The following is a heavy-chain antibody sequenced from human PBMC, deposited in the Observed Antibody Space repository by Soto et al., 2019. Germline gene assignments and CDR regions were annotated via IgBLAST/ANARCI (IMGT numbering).Heavy chain of an antibody. CDR3: ARSVEGHFDY. CDR1: GFKFSIYS. Sequence: EVQLVESGGALVQPGGSLRLSCAASGFKFSIYSMNWVRQAPGKGLEWSAYITSDTKTIKYADSVKGRFTISRDNAKNSVYLQMNSLSDEDTAVYYCARSVEGHFDYWDQGTVVTVSS. J-gene: IGHJ4*02. D-gene: IGHD6-19*01. CDR2: ITSDTKTI. V-gene: IGHV3-48*02.